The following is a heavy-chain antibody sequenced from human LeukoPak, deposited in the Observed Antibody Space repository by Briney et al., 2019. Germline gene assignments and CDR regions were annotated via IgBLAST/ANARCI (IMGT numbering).Heavy chain of an antibody. V-gene: IGHV1-2*02. D-gene: IGHD6-13*01. J-gene: IGHJ3*02. CDR2: INPKSGGI. Sequence: GASVKVSCQASGYSFTDYYVYWVRQAPGQGLEWMGWINPKSGGITYAQKFLGRVTMTRDTSINTVYMELRSLRSDDAAVYYCAKAGEEQLAIDAFYIWGQGTLVTVSS. CDR3: AKAGEEQLAIDAFYI. CDR1: GYSFTDYY.